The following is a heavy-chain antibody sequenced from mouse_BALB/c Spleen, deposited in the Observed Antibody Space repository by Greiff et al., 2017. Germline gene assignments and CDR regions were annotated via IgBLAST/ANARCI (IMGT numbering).Heavy chain of an antibody. D-gene: IGHD1-1*01. CDR3: ARAVGAMDY. CDR2: IDTSDSYT. Sequence: VQLQQSGAELVMPGASVKMSCKASGYTFTDYWMHWVKQRPGQGLEWIGAIDTSDSYTSYNQKFKGKATLTVDESSSTAYMQLSSLTSEDSAVYYCARAVGAMDYWGQGTSVTVSS. CDR1: GYTFTDYW. V-gene: IGHV1-69*01. J-gene: IGHJ4*01.